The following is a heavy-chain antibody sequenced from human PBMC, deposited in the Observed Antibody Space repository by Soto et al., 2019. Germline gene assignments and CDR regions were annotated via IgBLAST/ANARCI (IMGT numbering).Heavy chain of an antibody. J-gene: IGHJ6*03. V-gene: IGHV4-59*08. CDR2: IVSSGDT. CDR3: ASRGRGYDHYYLEV. CDR1: DDSISNYY. D-gene: IGHD3-10*01. Sequence: QVQLQESGPGLVKPSETLSLTCTVSDDSISNYYWSWIRQPPGKELEWLGYIVSSGDTYYNPSLKSRVDISVDTSKYHFSLKLSSVTAADTAVYYFASRGRGYDHYYLEVCGKGPTGTVSS.